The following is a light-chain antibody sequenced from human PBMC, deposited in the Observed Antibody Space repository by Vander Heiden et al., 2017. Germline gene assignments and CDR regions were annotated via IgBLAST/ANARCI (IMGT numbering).Light chain of an antibody. CDR3: SSYTSSSVVV. V-gene: IGLV2-14*01. J-gene: IGLJ2*01. Sequence: SALPQPASVSGSPGQSITISCTGTSSDVGRYNYVSWYQQHPGKAPKLMIYDVSNRPSGVSNRFSGSKSGNTASLTISGLQAEDEADYYCSSYTSSSVVVFGGGTKVTVL. CDR1: SSDVGRYNY. CDR2: DVS.